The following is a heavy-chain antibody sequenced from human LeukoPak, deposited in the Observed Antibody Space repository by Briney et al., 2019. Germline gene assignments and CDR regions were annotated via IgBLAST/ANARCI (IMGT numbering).Heavy chain of an antibody. CDR3: ARVLSGWSKVFDY. Sequence: PGGSLRLSCAASGFTFSRSSMNWVRQAPGKGLEWVSSISSGSSYIYYADSVKGRFTISRDNAKNSLYLQMSSLRAEDTAVYYCARVLSGWSKVFDYWGQGTLVTVSS. CDR1: GFTFSRSS. J-gene: IGHJ4*02. D-gene: IGHD6-19*01. CDR2: ISSGSSYI. V-gene: IGHV3-21*01.